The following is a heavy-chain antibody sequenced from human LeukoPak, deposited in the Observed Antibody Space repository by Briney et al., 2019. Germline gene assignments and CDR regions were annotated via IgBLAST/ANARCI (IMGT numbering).Heavy chain of an antibody. CDR1: GFTFSSYG. CDR2: ISYDGSNK. CDR3: AKDGRFGELSLDY. J-gene: IGHJ4*02. V-gene: IGHV3-30*18. Sequence: GGSLRLSCAASGFTFSSYGMHWVRQAPGKGLEWVAVISYDGSNKYYADSVKGRFTISRDNSKNTLYLQMNSLRAEDTAVYYCAKDGRFGELSLDYWGQGPWSPSPQ. D-gene: IGHD3-10*01.